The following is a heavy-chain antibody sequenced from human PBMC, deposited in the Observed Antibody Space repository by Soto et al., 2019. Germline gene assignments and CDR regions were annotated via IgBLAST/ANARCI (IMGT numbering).Heavy chain of an antibody. D-gene: IGHD2-15*01. J-gene: IGHJ6*02. CDR2: IYHRGST. CDR1: GGSISSGGYS. V-gene: IGHV4-30-2*01. CDR3: ARLRDGNRYYYYGMDV. Sequence: QLQLQESGSGLVKPSQTLSLTCAVSGGSISSGGYSWSWIRQPPGKGLEWIGYIYHRGSTYSHPSLNSRVTISVDRSKNQFSLKLSSVTAADTAVYYCARLRDGNRYYYYGMDVWGQGTTVTVSS.